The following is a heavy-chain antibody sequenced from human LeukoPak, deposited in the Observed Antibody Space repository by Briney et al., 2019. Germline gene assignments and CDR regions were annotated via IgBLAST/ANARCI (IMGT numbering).Heavy chain of an antibody. CDR3: AVSGYDIDY. V-gene: IGHV1-69*13. J-gene: IGHJ4*02. Sequence: SVKVSCKASGYTFTDYYMHWVRQAPGQGLEWMGGIIPIFGTANYAQKFQGRVTITADESTSTAYMELSSLRSEDTAVYYCAVSGYDIDYWGQGTLVTVSS. D-gene: IGHD3-9*01. CDR1: GYTFTDYY. CDR2: IIPIFGTA.